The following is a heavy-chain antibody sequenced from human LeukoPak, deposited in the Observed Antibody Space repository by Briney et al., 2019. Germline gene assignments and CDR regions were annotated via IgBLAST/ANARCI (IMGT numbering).Heavy chain of an antibody. CDR1: GFSIISDYF. CDR3: ARVVASTSIDS. V-gene: IGHV4-38-2*02. D-gene: IGHD2-15*01. Sequence: SETLSLTCIVSGFSIISDYFWGWVRQPPGKGPEWIGSIFHSGDVYYNPSLKSRVTLSVDPSKNRFSLKLTSVTAADTAIYYCARVVASTSIDSWGQGTLVTVSS. CDR2: IFHSGDV. J-gene: IGHJ4*02.